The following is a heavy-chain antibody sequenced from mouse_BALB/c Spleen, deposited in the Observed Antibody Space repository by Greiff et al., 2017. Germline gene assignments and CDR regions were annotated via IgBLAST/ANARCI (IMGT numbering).Heavy chain of an antibody. J-gene: IGHJ2*01. Sequence: EVKLVESGGGLVKPGGSLKLSCAASGFTFSSYAMSWVRQTPEKRLEWVASISSGGSTYYPDSVKGRFTISRDNARNILYLQMSSLRSEDTAMYYCARDYYGSSYYFDDWGQGTTLTVSS. CDR3: ARDYYGSSYYFDD. D-gene: IGHD1-1*01. CDR2: ISSGGST. V-gene: IGHV5-6-5*01. CDR1: GFTFSSYA.